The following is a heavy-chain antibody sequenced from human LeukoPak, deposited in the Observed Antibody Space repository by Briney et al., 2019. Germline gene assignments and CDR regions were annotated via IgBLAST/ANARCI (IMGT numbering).Heavy chain of an antibody. CDR2: ISSSSSYI. CDR1: GFTFSIYS. J-gene: IGHJ3*02. CDR3: ARDLPLYYYDSSGYFSGAFDI. Sequence: GGSLRLSCAASGFTFSIYSMNWVRQAPGKGLEWVSSISSSSSYIYYADSVKGRFTISRDNAKNSLYLQMNSLRAEDTAVYYCARDLPLYYYDSSGYFSGAFDIWGQGTMVTVSS. D-gene: IGHD3-22*01. V-gene: IGHV3-21*01.